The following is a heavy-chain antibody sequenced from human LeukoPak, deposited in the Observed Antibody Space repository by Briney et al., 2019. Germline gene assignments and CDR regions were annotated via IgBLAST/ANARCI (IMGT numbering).Heavy chain of an antibody. Sequence: ASVKVSCKASGYTFTSYGISWVRQAPGQGLEWMGWISAYNGSTNYAQKLQGRVTMTTDTSTSTAYMELRSLRSDDTAVYYCARVMGGTQADNWFDPWGQGTLVTVSS. J-gene: IGHJ5*02. V-gene: IGHV1-18*01. D-gene: IGHD1-1*01. CDR2: ISAYNGST. CDR1: GYTFTSYG. CDR3: ARVMGGTQADNWFDP.